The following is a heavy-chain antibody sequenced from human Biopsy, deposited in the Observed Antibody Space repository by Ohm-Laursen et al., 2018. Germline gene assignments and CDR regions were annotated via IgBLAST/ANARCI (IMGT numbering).Heavy chain of an antibody. CDR1: GDSISSYY. CDR2: VYYTGRT. Sequence: SVTLSLTCTVSGDSISSYYWSWIRQPPGKGLVWIVYVYYTGRTDYNPSLQSRVTISVDTSKNHFSLRLRSVTPADTAIYCARDRGYYSDRTVPGFFDLWGRGTLVPVSS. J-gene: IGHJ2*01. CDR3: ARDRGYYSDRTVPGFFDL. D-gene: IGHD3-22*01. V-gene: IGHV4-59*13.